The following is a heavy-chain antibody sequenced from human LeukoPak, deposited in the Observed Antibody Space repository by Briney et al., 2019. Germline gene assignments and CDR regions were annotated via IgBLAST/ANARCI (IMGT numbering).Heavy chain of an antibody. CDR2: IIPISGTA. V-gene: IGHV1-69*05. Sequence: SVKVSCKASGGTFSSYAISWVRQAPGQGLEWMGGIIPISGTANYAQKFQGRVTITTDESTSTAYMELSSLRSEDTAVYYCARGPYYYYYMDVWGKGTTVTVSS. CDR3: ARGPYYYYYMDV. CDR1: GGTFSSYA. J-gene: IGHJ6*03.